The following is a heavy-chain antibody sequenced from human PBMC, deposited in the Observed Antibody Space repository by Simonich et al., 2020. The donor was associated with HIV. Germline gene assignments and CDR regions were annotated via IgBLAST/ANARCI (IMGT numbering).Heavy chain of an antibody. D-gene: IGHD2-2*01. J-gene: IGHJ4*02. CDR2: ISSSSSYI. Sequence: EVQLVESGGGLVKPGGSLRLSCAASGFTFSSYSMNWVRQAPGKGLERVSSISSSSSYIYYADSVKGRFTISRDNAQHSLSLQLHSLLSEDTAVYYCARDGRKGSSTSCSDYWGQGTLVTVSS. CDR1: GFTFSSYS. CDR3: ARDGRKGSSTSCSDY. V-gene: IGHV3-21*01.